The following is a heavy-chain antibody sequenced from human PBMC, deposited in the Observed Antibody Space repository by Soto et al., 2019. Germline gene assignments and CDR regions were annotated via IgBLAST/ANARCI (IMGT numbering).Heavy chain of an antibody. CDR1: GFTFSSYA. CDR3: AKDQGITIFGVVPLDY. Sequence: EVQLLESGGGLVQPGGSLRLSCAASGFTFSSYAMSWVRQAPGKGLEWVSAISGSGGSTYYADSVKGRFTISRDNSKNTLYLQMNSLRAEDTAVYYCAKDQGITIFGVVPLDYWGQGTLVTGSS. V-gene: IGHV3-23*01. D-gene: IGHD3-3*01. J-gene: IGHJ4*02. CDR2: ISGSGGST.